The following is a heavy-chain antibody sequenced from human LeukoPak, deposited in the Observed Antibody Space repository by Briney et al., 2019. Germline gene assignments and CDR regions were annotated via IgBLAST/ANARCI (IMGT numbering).Heavy chain of an antibody. CDR1: GYDFTSVG. CDR3: ARGAYSGSYSFDY. J-gene: IGHJ4*02. CDR2: ISAYNGNT. D-gene: IGHD1-26*01. Sequence: ASVKVSCKASGYDFTSVGITWVRQAPGQGLEWMGWISAYNGNTHYAQKVQGRVTMTTDTSTSTAYMELRSLRSDDTAVYYCARGAYSGSYSFDYWGQGTLVTVSS. V-gene: IGHV1-18*01.